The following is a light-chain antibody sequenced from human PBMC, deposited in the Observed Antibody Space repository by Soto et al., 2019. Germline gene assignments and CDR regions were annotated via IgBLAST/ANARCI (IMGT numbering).Light chain of an antibody. CDR3: QSYDSSLSGWM. CDR1: SSNIGAGYD. CDR2: GDT. J-gene: IGLJ3*02. V-gene: IGLV1-40*01. Sequence: QAVLTQPPSVSGAPGQRVTISCTGSSSNIGAGYDVHWYQQFPGTAPKLLIYGDTNRPSGVPDRFSGSKSGTSASLAITGLQDEDEADYYCQSYDSSLSGWMFGGGTKVTVL.